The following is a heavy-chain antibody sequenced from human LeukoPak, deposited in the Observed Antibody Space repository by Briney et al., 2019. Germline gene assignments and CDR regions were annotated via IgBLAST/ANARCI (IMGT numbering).Heavy chain of an antibody. CDR1: GGSISSYY. J-gene: IGHJ5*02. CDR3: ARDRSTGFNWFDP. CDR2: IYTSGST. Sequence: PSETLSLTCTVSGGSISSYYWSWIRQPAGKGLEWIGRIYTSGSTNYNPSLKSRVTMSVDTSKNQFSLNLRSVTAADTALYYCARDRSTGFNWFDPWGQGTLVTVSS. V-gene: IGHV4-4*07. D-gene: IGHD6-6*01.